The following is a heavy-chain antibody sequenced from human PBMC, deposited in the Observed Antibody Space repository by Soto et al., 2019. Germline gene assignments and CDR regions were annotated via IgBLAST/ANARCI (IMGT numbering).Heavy chain of an antibody. J-gene: IGHJ4*02. CDR3: ALEPTGTAGFDY. Sequence: KXSCKASGDTFTGHHMHWVRQAPGQGLEWMGLIDLDIGDTKYAQKFQGRVTSTSDTSITTAYMELRGLRSDDTAVYYCALEPTGTAGFDYWGQGTLVTVSS. CDR1: GDTFTGHH. V-gene: IGHV1-2*02. D-gene: IGHD2-21*02. CDR2: IDLDIGDT.